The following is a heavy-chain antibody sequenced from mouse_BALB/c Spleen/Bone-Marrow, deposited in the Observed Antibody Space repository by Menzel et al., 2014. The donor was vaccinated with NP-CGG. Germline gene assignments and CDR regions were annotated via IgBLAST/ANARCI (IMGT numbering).Heavy chain of an antibody. J-gene: IGHJ4*01. Sequence: VQLVESGPGLVAPSQSLSITCTVSGFSLTGYGVSWVRQPPGKGLEWLGMIWGDGGTDYNSALKSRLSTSKDNSKSQVFLKVNSLQTEDTARYYCARDSFLITRALDYWGQGTSVTVSS. CDR3: ARDSFLITRALDY. CDR1: GFSLTGYG. D-gene: IGHD2-4*01. V-gene: IGHV2-6-7*01. CDR2: IWGDGGT.